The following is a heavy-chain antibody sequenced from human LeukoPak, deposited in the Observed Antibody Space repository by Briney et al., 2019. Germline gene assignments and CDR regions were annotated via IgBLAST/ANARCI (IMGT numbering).Heavy chain of an antibody. J-gene: IGHJ4*02. V-gene: IGHV3-15*01. CDR1: GIIFSNAW. Sequence: PGGSLRLSCTASGIIFSNAWMSWVRQAPGKGLEWVGRIKSKTDGGTTDYAAPVKGRFTISRDDSKNTLYLQMNSLKTEDTAVYYCPTALCLGSLWKVHKDYGGEGPLVTVSS. CDR2: IKSKTDGGTT. CDR3: PTALCLGSLWKVHKDY. D-gene: IGHD3-10*02.